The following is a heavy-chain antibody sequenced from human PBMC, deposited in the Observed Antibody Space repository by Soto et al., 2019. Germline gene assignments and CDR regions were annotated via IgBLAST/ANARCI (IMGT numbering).Heavy chain of an antibody. CDR1: GFTFISYW. J-gene: IGHJ6*01. CDR3: ARDGLSDIVVVPAATKGGYYYYGMDV. CDR2: IKQDGSEK. V-gene: IGHV3-7*03. D-gene: IGHD2-2*01. Sequence: GGSLRLSCAASGFTFISYWMSWVRQAPGKGLELVANIKQDGSEKYYVDSVKGRFTISRDNAKNSLYLQMNSLRAEDTAVYYCARDGLSDIVVVPAATKGGYYYYGMDVWGQGNTVTVSS.